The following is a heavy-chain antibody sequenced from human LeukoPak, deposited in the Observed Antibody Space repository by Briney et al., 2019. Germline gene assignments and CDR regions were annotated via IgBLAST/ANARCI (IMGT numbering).Heavy chain of an antibody. V-gene: IGHV1-2*02. CDR2: INPNSGGT. Sequence: ASVKVSCKASGYTFTGYYMHWVRQAPGQGLEWMGWINPNSGGTIYAQKFQGRVTMTEDTSTDTAYMELSSLRSEDTAVYYCATVSITIFGVVIHSRPEYFQHWGQGTLVTVSS. CDR3: ATVSITIFGVVIHSRPEYFQH. CDR1: GYTFTGYY. D-gene: IGHD3-3*01. J-gene: IGHJ1*01.